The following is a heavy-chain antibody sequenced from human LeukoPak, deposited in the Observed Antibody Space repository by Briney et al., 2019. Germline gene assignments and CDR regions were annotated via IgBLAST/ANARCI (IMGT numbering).Heavy chain of an antibody. J-gene: IGHJ4*02. CDR2: IYYNGST. CDR3: ARLWDSSSSLDY. V-gene: IGHV4-59*08. CDR1: DGSIISYY. Sequence: AETLSLTCTVSDGSIISYYWGWIRQPPGKGLEWIGYIYYNGSTNYNPSLKSRVTISIDTSKNQVSLKLSSVTAADTAVYYCARLWDSSSSLDYWGQGTLVTVSS. D-gene: IGHD6-6*01.